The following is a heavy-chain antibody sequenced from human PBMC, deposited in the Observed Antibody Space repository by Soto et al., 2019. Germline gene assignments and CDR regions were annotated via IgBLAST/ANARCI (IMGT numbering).Heavy chain of an antibody. CDR3: ARDRSMYYGMDV. Sequence: KLQGRFTMTTDTSTSTAYMELRSLTSDDTAVYYCARDRSMYYGMDVWGQGTTVTVSS. J-gene: IGHJ6*02. V-gene: IGHV1-18*01. D-gene: IGHD2-8*01.